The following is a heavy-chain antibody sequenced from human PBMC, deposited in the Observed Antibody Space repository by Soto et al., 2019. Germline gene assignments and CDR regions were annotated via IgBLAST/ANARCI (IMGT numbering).Heavy chain of an antibody. J-gene: IGHJ4*02. CDR3: ARSRYGGHTRGLGDFDY. D-gene: IGHD4-17*01. CDR1: GGSISSGGYY. V-gene: IGHV4-31*03. Sequence: QVQLQESGPGLVKPSQTLSLTCTVSGGSISSGGYYWSWIRQHPGKGLEWIGCIYYSGSTYYNPSLKSRVTISVDTSKNQFSLKLSSVTAADTAVYYCARSRYGGHTRGLGDFDYWGQGTLVTVSS. CDR2: IYYSGST.